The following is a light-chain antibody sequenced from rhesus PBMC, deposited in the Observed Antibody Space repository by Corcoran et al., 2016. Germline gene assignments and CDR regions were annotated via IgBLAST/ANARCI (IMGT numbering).Light chain of an antibody. CDR2: KAS. CDR3: LQYSSSPLT. J-gene: IGKJ4*01. Sequence: DIQMTQSPSSLSASVGDTVTITCRASQSISSWLDWYQQKPGKARKLLIYKASSLQSGVPSRFSGSGSGTDFTLTISSLQPEEFATYYCLQYSSSPLTFGGGTKVEIK. CDR1: QSISSW. V-gene: IGKV1-22*01.